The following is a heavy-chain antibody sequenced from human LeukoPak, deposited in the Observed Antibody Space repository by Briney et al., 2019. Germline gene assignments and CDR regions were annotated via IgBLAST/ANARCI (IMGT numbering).Heavy chain of an antibody. CDR1: GFTFDDYA. CDR2: ISWNSGSI. D-gene: IGHD6-13*01. CDR3: AKDTGYSSSLPER. Sequence: GGSLRLSCAASGFTFDDYAMHWVRQAPGKGLEWVSGISWNSGSIGYADSVKGRFTISRDNAKNSLYLQMNSLRAEDTALYYCAKDTGYSSSLPERWGQGTLVTVSS. J-gene: IGHJ4*02. V-gene: IGHV3-9*01.